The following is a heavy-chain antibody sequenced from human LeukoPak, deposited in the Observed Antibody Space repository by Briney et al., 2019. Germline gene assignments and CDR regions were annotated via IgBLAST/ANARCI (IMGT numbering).Heavy chain of an antibody. CDR1: GGPISSYY. J-gene: IGHJ6*02. Sequence: SETLSLTCTVSGGPISSYYWSWIRQPAGKGLEWIGRIYTSGSTNYNPSLKSRVTMSVDTSKNQFSLKLSFVTAADTAVYYCAREQLWRPYYYYGMDVWGQGTTVTVSS. V-gene: IGHV4-4*07. D-gene: IGHD5-18*01. CDR2: IYTSGST. CDR3: AREQLWRPYYYYGMDV.